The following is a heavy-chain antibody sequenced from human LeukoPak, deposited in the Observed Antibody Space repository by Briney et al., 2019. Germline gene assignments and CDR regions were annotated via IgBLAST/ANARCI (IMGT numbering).Heavy chain of an antibody. CDR2: INHSGST. D-gene: IGHD1-26*01. CDR3: ARAAHSGSLAPFDY. CDR1: GGSFSGYY. V-gene: IGHV4-34*01. J-gene: IGHJ4*02. Sequence: PSETLSLTCAVYGGSFSGYYWSWIRQPPGKGLEWIGEINHSGSTNYNPSLKSRVTMSLDTSKNQFPLKLSSVTAADTAVYYCARAAHSGSLAPFDYWGQGTLVTVSS.